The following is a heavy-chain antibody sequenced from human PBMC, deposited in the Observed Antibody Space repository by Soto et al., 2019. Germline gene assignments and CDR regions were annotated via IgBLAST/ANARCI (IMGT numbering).Heavy chain of an antibody. Sequence: QVQLQESGPGLVKSSETLSLTCTVSGGSISGYYWSWIRQPAGKGLEWIGRLYTMGSTNYNPSLQSRVTMSVDTSTNEFSLKVSSVTAADTAVYFCARVRDYGLGTNRHYYGMDVWGQGTTVTVSS. D-gene: IGHD3-10*01. V-gene: IGHV4-4*07. J-gene: IGHJ6*02. CDR2: LYTMGST. CDR3: ARVRDYGLGTNRHYYGMDV. CDR1: GGSISGYY.